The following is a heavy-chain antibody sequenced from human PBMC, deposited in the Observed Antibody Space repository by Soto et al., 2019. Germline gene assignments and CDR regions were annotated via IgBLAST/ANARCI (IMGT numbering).Heavy chain of an antibody. Sequence: ASVKVSCKASGYTFTSYGISWVRHAPGQGLEWMGWISAYNGNTNYAQKLQGRVTMTTDTSTSTAYMELRSLRSDDTAVYYCARDRTAMGSNDYWGQGTLVTVSS. V-gene: IGHV1-18*01. D-gene: IGHD5-18*01. CDR1: GYTFTSYG. J-gene: IGHJ4*02. CDR2: ISAYNGNT. CDR3: ARDRTAMGSNDY.